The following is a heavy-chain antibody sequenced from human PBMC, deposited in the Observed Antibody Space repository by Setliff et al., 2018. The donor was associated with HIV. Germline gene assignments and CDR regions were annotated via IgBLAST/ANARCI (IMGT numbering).Heavy chain of an antibody. CDR3: ARGYSAAGTLYYYGMDV. Sequence: GASVKVSCKAPGYTFSTYDFNWVRQAAGQGLEWMGWMSPKNNGSGFAQKFQARLTMTWNTSTNTAYMELRSLRSDDTAVYYCARGYSAAGTLYYYGMDVWGQGTTVTVSS. CDR1: GYTFSTYD. J-gene: IGHJ6*02. D-gene: IGHD6-13*01. CDR2: MSPKNNGS. V-gene: IGHV1-8*01.